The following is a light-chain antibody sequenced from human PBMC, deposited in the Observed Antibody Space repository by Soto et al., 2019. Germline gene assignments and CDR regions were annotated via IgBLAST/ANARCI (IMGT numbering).Light chain of an antibody. CDR3: QQYGSSYT. CDR2: DAS. Sequence: EIVLTQSPGTLSLSPGERATLSCRASQSVSSRYLAWYQQKPGQAPRLLIYDASYRAPGIPDRFSGSGSGTDFTLTIRRLEPEDFSVYYCQQYGSSYTFGPGTKVDIK. J-gene: IGKJ3*01. CDR1: QSVSSRY. V-gene: IGKV3-20*01.